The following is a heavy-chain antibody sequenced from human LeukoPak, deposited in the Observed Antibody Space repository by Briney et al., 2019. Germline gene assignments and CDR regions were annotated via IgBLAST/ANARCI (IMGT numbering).Heavy chain of an antibody. CDR3: AREVSGDYSLDY. V-gene: IGHV4-59*12. Sequence: PSETLSLTCTVSGGSISSYYWSWIRQPPGKGLEWIGYIYYSGSTNYNPSLKSRVTISVDTSKNQFSLKLSSVTAADTAVYYCAREVSGDYSLDYWGQGTLVTVSS. CDR2: IYYSGST. J-gene: IGHJ4*02. CDR1: GGSISSYY. D-gene: IGHD4-17*01.